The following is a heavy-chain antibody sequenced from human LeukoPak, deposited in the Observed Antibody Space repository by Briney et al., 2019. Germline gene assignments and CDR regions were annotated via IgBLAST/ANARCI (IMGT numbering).Heavy chain of an antibody. CDR2: VHHGGAS. J-gene: IGHJ4*02. Sequence: SETLSLTCAVSGDSITSHSWWSWVRQPPGKGLEWIGEVHHGGASNYDPSLESRVTISVDKSKNRFSLNLRSVTAAVTATYYCASHVTVLGTRGFDFWGRGTLVTVS. CDR3: ASHVTVLGTRGFDF. V-gene: IGHV4-4*02. CDR1: GDSITSHSW. D-gene: IGHD6-19*01.